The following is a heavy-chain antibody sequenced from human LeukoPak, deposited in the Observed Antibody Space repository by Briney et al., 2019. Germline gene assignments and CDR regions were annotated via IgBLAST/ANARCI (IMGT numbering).Heavy chain of an antibody. CDR3: ARAAQRWPSYFDY. D-gene: IGHD5-24*01. V-gene: IGHV1-69*13. J-gene: IGHJ4*02. CDR2: IIPIFGTA. CDR1: GGTFSSYA. Sequence: ASVKVSCKASGGTFSSYATSWVRQAPGQGLEWMGGIIPIFGTANYAQKFQGRVTITADESTSTAYMELSSLRSEDTAVYYCARAAQRWPSYFDYWGQGTLVTVSS.